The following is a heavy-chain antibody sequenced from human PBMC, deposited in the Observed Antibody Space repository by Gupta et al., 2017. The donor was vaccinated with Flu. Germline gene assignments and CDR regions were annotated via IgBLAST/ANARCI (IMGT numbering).Heavy chain of an antibody. V-gene: IGHV3-23*01. CDR3: AKYRSGTPAIDY. Sequence: EVQLLESGGGVVQPGESLRLSCVVSGLTFSDYAMNWVRQAPGKGLEWLSTVGAGGDRTYVADSVMGRFTISRDNAKKTMYLQMTSLRGDDTAVYYCAKYRSGTPAIDYWGQGALVTVSA. J-gene: IGHJ4*02. D-gene: IGHD6-13*01. CDR2: VGAGGDRT. CDR1: GLTFSDYA.